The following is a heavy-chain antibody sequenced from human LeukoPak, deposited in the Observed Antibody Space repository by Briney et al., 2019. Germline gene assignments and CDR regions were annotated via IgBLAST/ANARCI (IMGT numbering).Heavy chain of an antibody. CDR3: ARARESGVFDY. V-gene: IGHV4-59*12. CDR1: GGSISSYH. J-gene: IGHJ4*02. D-gene: IGHD3-10*01. Sequence: SETLSLTCTVSGGSISSYHWGWIRQPPGKGLEWIGHLLQNGRTDYDPSLKSRVSISVDTSENQFPLKLSSVTAADTAVYYCARARESGVFDYWGQGTPVTVSS. CDR2: LLQNGRT.